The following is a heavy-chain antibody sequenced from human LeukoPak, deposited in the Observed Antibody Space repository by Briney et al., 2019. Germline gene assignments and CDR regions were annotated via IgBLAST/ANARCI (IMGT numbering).Heavy chain of an antibody. V-gene: IGHV4-34*01. CDR3: ARVNLMIEDNDY. J-gene: IGHJ4*02. CDR1: GGSFSGYY. CDR2: INHSGST. D-gene: IGHD3-22*01. Sequence: PSETLSLTCAVYGGSFSGYYWRWLRQPPGKGRVWLGEINHSGSTNYNPSLKSRVAISVDTSKNQFSLKLSSVTAADTAVYYCARVNLMIEDNDYWGQGTLVTVSS.